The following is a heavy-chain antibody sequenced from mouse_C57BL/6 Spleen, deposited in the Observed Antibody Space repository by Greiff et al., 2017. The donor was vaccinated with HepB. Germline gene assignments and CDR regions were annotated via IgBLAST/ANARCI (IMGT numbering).Heavy chain of an antibody. CDR1: GFTFSSYG. CDR3: ARQRDDGYYRYYFDY. J-gene: IGHJ2*01. D-gene: IGHD2-3*01. V-gene: IGHV5-6*01. CDR2: ISSGGSYT. Sequence: EVMLVESGGDLVKPGGSLKLSCAASGFTFSSYGMSWVRQTPDKRLEWVATISSGGSYTYYPDSVKGRFTISRDNAKNTLYLQMSSLTSEDTAMYYCARQRDDGYYRYYFDYWGQGTTLTVSS.